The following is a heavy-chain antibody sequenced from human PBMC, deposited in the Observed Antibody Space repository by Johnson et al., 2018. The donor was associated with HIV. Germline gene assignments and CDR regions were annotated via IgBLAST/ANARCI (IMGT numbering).Heavy chain of an antibody. Sequence: MMLVESGGGVVRPGGSLRLSCTVAGFRFDDYGMSWVRQAPGKGLEWISTINWNGGRTGYVDSLKGRFTISRDNSKNTLYLQMNSLRAEDTAGYYCARLSEQIVVVTAWADAFDCWGQGTMVTVSS. CDR1: GFRFDDYG. V-gene: IGHV3-20*04. J-gene: IGHJ3*01. CDR3: ARLSEQIVVVTAWADAFDC. D-gene: IGHD2-21*02. CDR2: INWNGGRT.